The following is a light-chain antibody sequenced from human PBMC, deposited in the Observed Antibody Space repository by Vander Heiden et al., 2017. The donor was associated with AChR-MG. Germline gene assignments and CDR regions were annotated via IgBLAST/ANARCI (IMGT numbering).Light chain of an antibody. CDR3: QAWDGSTVV. CDR1: RLGDKF. J-gene: IGLJ2*01. V-gene: IGLV3-1*01. Sequence: SYELSQPPSLSVSPGQTATITCSGNRLGDKFVSWYQHKPGQSPVVVIYQDDKWPSGIPDRFSGSKAGNTATLSISGTQTVDEAYYYCQAWDGSTVVFGGGTKLTVL. CDR2: QDD.